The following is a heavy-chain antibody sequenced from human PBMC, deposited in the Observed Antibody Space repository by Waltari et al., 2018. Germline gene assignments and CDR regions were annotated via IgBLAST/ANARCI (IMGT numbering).Heavy chain of an antibody. CDR3: ARTGYSGYDNYYYYMDV. CDR2: IYHSGST. Sequence: QLQLQESGSGLVKPSQTLSLTCAVSGGSISSGGYSWSWIRQPPGKGLEWIGYIYHSGSTYYNPSLKSRVPISVDRSKSQFSLKLSSVTAADTAVYYCARTGYSGYDNYYYYMDVWGKGTTVTVSS. V-gene: IGHV4-30-2*01. D-gene: IGHD5-12*01. J-gene: IGHJ6*03. CDR1: GGSISSGGYS.